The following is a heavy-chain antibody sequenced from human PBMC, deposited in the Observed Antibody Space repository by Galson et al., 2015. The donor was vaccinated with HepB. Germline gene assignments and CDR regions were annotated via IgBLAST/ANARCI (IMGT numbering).Heavy chain of an antibody. Sequence: SLRLSCAASGFTFSSYSMNWVRQAPGKGLEWVSSISSSSSYIYYADSVKGRFTISRDNAKNSLYLQMNSLRAEDTAVYYCARAKISLQYFDLWGRGTLVTVSS. J-gene: IGHJ2*01. D-gene: IGHD2-15*01. CDR2: ISSSSSYI. CDR3: ARAKISLQYFDL. V-gene: IGHV3-21*01. CDR1: GFTFSSYS.